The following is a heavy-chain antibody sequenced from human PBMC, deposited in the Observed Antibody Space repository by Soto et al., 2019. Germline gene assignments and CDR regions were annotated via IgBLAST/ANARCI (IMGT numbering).Heavy chain of an antibody. CDR2: IYPGDSDT. J-gene: IGHJ4*02. CDR3: ARRYYYDSSGYYPFDY. V-gene: IGHV5-51*01. D-gene: IGHD3-22*01. Sequence: PGESLKISCKGSGYSFTSYWIGWVRQMPGKGLEWMGIIYPGDSDTRYSPSFQGQVTISADKSISTAYLQWSSLKASDTAKYYCARRYYYDSSGYYPFDYRGQGTLVTVSS. CDR1: GYSFTSYW.